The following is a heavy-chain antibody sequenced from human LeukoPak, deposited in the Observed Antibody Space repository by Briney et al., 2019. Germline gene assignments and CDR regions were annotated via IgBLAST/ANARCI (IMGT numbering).Heavy chain of an antibody. CDR1: GYTFTSYG. J-gene: IGHJ6*02. V-gene: IGHV1-18*01. D-gene: IGHD2-15*01. CDR3: ARSVYCSGGSCYGHYYYYGMDV. CDR2: ISAYNGNT. Sequence: PEASVKVSCKASGYTFTSYGISWVRQAPGQGLEWMGWISAYNGNTNYAQKLQGRVTMTTDTSTSTAYMELRSLRSDDTAVYYCARSVYCSGGSCYGHYYYYGMDVWGQGTTVTVSS.